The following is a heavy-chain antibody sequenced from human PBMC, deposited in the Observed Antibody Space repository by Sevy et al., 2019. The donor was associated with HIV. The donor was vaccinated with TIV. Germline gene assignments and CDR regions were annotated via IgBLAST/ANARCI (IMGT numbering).Heavy chain of an antibody. Sequence: GGSLRLSCAASGFTVSSNYMTWVRQAPGKGLEGVSVIYSDGTTYHADSVKDRFTISRDNSKNTLYLQMNSLRAEDTAVYYCARLPPSPGFSLRNWFDPWGQGTLVTVSS. V-gene: IGHV3-66*04. CDR3: ARLPPSPGFSLRNWFDP. J-gene: IGHJ5*02. CDR1: GFTVSSNY. CDR2: IYSDGTT.